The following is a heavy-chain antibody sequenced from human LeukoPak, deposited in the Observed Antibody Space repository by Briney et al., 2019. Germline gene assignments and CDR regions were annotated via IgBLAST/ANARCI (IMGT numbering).Heavy chain of an antibody. CDR2: IYYSGST. CDR1: GGSVSTYS. D-gene: IGHD2-15*01. V-gene: IGHV4-59*02. CDR3: ARGRAARALNKKNWFDP. J-gene: IGHJ5*02. Sequence: SETLSLTCTVSGGSVSTYSWSWIRQPSGKGLEWVGYIYYSGSTNYNPSLKSRVTISVDTSKNQFSLKLSSVTAADTAVYYCARGRAARALNKKNWFDPWGQGTLVTVSS.